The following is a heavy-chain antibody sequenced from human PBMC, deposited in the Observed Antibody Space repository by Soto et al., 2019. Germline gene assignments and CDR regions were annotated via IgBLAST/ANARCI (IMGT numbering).Heavy chain of an antibody. V-gene: IGHV3-15*05. CDR2: VKSKSEGGTT. Sequence: GGSLRLSCAASGFIFRDAWISWVRQAPGKGLEWSGRVKSKSEGGTTDYAALVKGRFTVSRDDSINTVSLQMDSLKMEDTAVYFCVAGSPFEYWGQGTLVTVSS. CDR3: VAGSPFEY. D-gene: IGHD2-21*01. CDR1: GFIFRDAW. J-gene: IGHJ4*02.